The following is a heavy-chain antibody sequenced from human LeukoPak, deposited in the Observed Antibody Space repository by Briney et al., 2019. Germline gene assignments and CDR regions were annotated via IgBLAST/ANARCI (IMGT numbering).Heavy chain of an antibody. J-gene: IGHJ4*02. CDR2: LKPKADGGTT. D-gene: IGHD2-15*01. CDR3: TQLSRGY. Sequence: GGSVRLSCAASGFSLSDDWMSWVRQAPGKGVECGGRLKPKADGGTTDYAEPVNGRFTVSRDDSKNTMYLQMNSRKVEDTGLYYCTQLSRGYWGQGTQVTVSS. CDR1: GFSLSDDW. V-gene: IGHV3-15*01.